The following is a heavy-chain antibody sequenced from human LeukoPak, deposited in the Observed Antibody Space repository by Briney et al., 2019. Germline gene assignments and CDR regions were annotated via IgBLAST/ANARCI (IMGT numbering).Heavy chain of an antibody. D-gene: IGHD5-18*01. Sequence: SETLSLTCTVSGGSISSSSYYWGWIRPPPGKGLEWIGTIFYTGNTFYNPSLKSRVTMSVDTSKNHLYLKLSAVTAADTAVYYCARLPGGYTYVPDPWGQGTLVTVSS. CDR1: GGSISSSSYY. CDR2: IFYTGNT. J-gene: IGHJ5*02. CDR3: ARLPGGYTYVPDP. V-gene: IGHV4-39*02.